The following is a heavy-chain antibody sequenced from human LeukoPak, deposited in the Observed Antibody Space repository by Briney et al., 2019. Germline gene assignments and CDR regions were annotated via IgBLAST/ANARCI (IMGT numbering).Heavy chain of an antibody. D-gene: IGHD5-18*01. Sequence: GASVKVSCKASGYTFTSYDINWVRQAPGQGLEWMGWMNLNSGNTGYAQKFQGRVTMTRNTSISTAYMELSSLRSEDTAVYYCAIQDLRGYVNDAFDIWGQGTMVTVSS. V-gene: IGHV1-8*01. J-gene: IGHJ3*02. CDR1: GYTFTSYD. CDR3: AIQDLRGYVNDAFDI. CDR2: MNLNSGNT.